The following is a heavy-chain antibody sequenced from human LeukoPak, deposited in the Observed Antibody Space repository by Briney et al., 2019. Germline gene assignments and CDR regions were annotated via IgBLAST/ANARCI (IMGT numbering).Heavy chain of an antibody. V-gene: IGHV4-30-4*08. Sequence: KSSETLSLTCTVSGGSISSGDYYWSWIRQPPGKGLEWIGYIYYSGSTYYNPSLKSRVTISVDTSKNQFSLKLSSVTAADTAVYYCARGPSIVGAHIFDYWGQGTLVTVSS. CDR3: ARGPSIVGAHIFDY. CDR1: GGSISSGDYY. J-gene: IGHJ4*02. D-gene: IGHD1-26*01. CDR2: IYYSGST.